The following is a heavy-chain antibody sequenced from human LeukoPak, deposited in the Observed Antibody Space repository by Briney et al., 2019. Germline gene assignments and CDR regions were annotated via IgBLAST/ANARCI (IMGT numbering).Heavy chain of an antibody. Sequence: GGSLRLSCAASGFTFRNYGMHWVRQAPGKGLEWVAVIWYDGSNKYYIDSVKGRFTTSRDNSKNTLYLQMNTLRVEGTAVYYCARDSSLFSSSWYPLDYWGQGTLVTVSS. J-gene: IGHJ4*02. CDR1: GFTFRNYG. D-gene: IGHD6-13*01. CDR2: IWYDGSNK. CDR3: ARDSSLFSSSWYPLDY. V-gene: IGHV3-33*01.